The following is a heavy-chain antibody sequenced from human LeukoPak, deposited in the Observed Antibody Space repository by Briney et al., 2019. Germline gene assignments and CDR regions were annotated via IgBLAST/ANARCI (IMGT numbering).Heavy chain of an antibody. Sequence: PGGSLRLSCAASGFTFSSYAMSWGRQAPGKGLEWVSAISGSGGSTYYADSVKGRFTISRDNSKNTLYLQMNSLRAEDTAVYYCAKVEGALGSYGSKYNWFDPWGQGTLVTVSS. J-gene: IGHJ5*02. CDR3: AKVEGALGSYGSKYNWFDP. V-gene: IGHV3-23*01. CDR2: ISGSGGST. CDR1: GFTFSSYA. D-gene: IGHD5-18*01.